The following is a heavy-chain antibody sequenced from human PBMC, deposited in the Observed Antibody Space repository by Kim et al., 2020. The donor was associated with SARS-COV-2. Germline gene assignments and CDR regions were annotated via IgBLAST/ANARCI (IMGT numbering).Heavy chain of an antibody. CDR3: AKDRTYGSGIYYFDY. Sequence: GGSLRLSCAVSGFTFSSYAMSWVRQAPGKGLEWVSAISGSGGGTYYADSVKGRFTISRDNSKNTLYLQMNSLRAEDTAVYYCAKDRTYGSGIYYFDYWGQGTLVTVSS. D-gene: IGHD3-10*01. J-gene: IGHJ4*02. V-gene: IGHV3-23*01. CDR1: GFTFSSYA. CDR2: ISGSGGGT.